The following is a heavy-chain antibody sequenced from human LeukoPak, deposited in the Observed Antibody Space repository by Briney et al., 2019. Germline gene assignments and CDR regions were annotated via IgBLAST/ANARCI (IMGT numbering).Heavy chain of an antibody. CDR3: ARGLGYSGSWYFDY. CDR2: SYPGDSDT. D-gene: IGHD6-13*01. V-gene: IGHV5-51*01. J-gene: IGHJ4*02. Sequence: GESLKISCKGSVYRFTSYWIAWVRQMPGKGLESMGISYPGDSDTRYSPSFQGEVTISADKSISTAYLQWSSLKASDTAMYYCARGLGYSGSWYFDYWGQGTLVTVSS. CDR1: VYRFTSYW.